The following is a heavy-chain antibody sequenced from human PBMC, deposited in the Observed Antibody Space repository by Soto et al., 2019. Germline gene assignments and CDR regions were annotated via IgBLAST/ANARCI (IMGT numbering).Heavy chain of an antibody. V-gene: IGHV1-18*01. D-gene: IGHD3-3*01. CDR3: ARASPGDFWSGYSAFDI. Sequence: ASVKVSCKASGYTFTSYGSSWVRQAPGQGLEWMGWISAYNGNTNYAQKLQGWVTMTRDTSTSTAYMELSRLRSDDTAVYYCARASPGDFWSGYSAFDIWGQGTMVTVSS. J-gene: IGHJ3*02. CDR2: ISAYNGNT. CDR1: GYTFTSYG.